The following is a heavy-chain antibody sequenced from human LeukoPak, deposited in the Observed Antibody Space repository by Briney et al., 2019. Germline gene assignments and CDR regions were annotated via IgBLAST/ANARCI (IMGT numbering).Heavy chain of an antibody. Sequence: GGSLRLSCAASGFTFSSYTMSWVRQAPGKGLEWVSSVSDSGGSTNYADSVKGRFTISRDNSKNTVCLQMNSLRAEDTAVYYCAKCSIYFGSGTYFDDWAQGTLVTVSS. CDR2: VSDSGGST. CDR3: AKCSIYFGSGTYFDD. CDR1: GFTFSSYT. J-gene: IGHJ4*02. D-gene: IGHD3-10*01. V-gene: IGHV3-23*01.